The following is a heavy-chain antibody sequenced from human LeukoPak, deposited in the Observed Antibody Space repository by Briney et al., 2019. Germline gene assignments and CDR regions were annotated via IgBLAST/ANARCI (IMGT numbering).Heavy chain of an antibody. J-gene: IGHJ5*02. CDR3: ARVGYCRGGSCYKLGWFDP. V-gene: IGHV1-18*01. Sequence: ASVTLSFTSSAYTFTFNGNSWVRHPHGQGQERMGWISAYNEKTKYAQKNQGRVTMSTDTSTRTAYMELRSLRSGDTAVYYCARVGYCRGGSCYKLGWFDPWGQGTLVTVSS. CDR1: AYTFTFNG. D-gene: IGHD2-15*01. CDR2: ISAYNEKT.